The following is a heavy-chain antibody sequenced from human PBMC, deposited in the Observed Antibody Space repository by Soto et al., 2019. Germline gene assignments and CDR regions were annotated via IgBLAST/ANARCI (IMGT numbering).Heavy chain of an antibody. CDR3: ARVGFASAWYRQYYFDY. J-gene: IGHJ4*02. Sequence: VGSLRLSCVASGFTFSDYYMDWIRQAPGKGLEWISYISGPGTTTVYADSVKGRFTISRDNAKNSLFLQMDSLRAEDTAMYFCARVGFASAWYRQYYFDYWGQGALVTVSS. D-gene: IGHD6-19*01. CDR1: GFTFSDYY. V-gene: IGHV3-11*01. CDR2: ISGPGTTT.